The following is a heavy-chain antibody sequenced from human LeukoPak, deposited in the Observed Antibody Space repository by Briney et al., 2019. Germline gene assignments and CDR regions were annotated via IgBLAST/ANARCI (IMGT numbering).Heavy chain of an antibody. CDR2: IYPGDSDT. V-gene: IGHV5-51*01. CDR1: GYNFTSSW. Sequence: GESLKISCMGSGYNFTSSWIGWVRQVPGKGLEWMGIIYPGDSDTRYSPSFQGQVTISADKSISTAYLQWSSLSTSDTAMYYCARYTDHYYFDYWGQGTLVTVSS. CDR3: ARYTDHYYFDY. D-gene: IGHD1-1*01. J-gene: IGHJ4*02.